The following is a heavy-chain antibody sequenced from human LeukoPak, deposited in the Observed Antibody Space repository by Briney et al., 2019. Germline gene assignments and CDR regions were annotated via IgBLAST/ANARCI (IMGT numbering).Heavy chain of an antibody. D-gene: IGHD3-22*01. CDR1: GGSISSYY. Sequence: SETLSLTCTVSGGSISSYYWSWIRQPPGKGLEGIGYIYYSGSTNYNPSLKSRVTISVDTSKNQFSLRLSSVTAADTALYFCTLGANYYDRNTYYFTDYWGQGTLVTVSS. CDR2: IYYSGST. J-gene: IGHJ4*02. CDR3: TLGANYYDRNTYYFTDY. V-gene: IGHV4-59*12.